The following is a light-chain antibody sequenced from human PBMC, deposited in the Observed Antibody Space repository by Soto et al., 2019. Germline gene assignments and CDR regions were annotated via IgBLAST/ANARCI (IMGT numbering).Light chain of an antibody. V-gene: IGKV1-39*01. CDR3: QQSYSTPLT. CDR1: QSISSY. J-gene: IGKJ4*01. Sequence: DIQMTQSPSSLSASVGDRVTITCRAGQSISSYLNWYQQRPGKDPKLLIYAASSLQSGVPSRFSGSGSGTDFTLTISSLQPEDFATYYCQQSYSTPLTFGGGTKVEIK. CDR2: AAS.